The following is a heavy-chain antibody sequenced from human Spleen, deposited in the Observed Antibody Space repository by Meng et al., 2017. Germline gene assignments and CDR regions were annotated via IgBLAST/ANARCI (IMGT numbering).Heavy chain of an antibody. J-gene: IGHJ4*02. CDR2: INRSGST. Sequence: RVRLSPSRPEPVNPSQPPPPPCTVSVVSITGGGYYGSWTRQHPGKGREWVGGINRSGSTTYNPSLKSRVTISVDTSKNQFSLKLSSVTAADTAVYYCARGRGSGWYFHHFDYWGQGTLVTVSS. CDR1: VVSITGGGYY. CDR3: ARGRGSGWYFHHFDY. V-gene: IGHV4-39*06. D-gene: IGHD6-19*01.